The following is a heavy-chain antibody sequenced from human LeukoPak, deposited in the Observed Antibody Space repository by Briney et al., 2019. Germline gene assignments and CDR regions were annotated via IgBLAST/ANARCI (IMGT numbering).Heavy chain of an antibody. CDR3: ARGRMGCSSTSCYEKVPPVPFDY. D-gene: IGHD2-2*01. CDR1: GFTFSSYA. CDR2: ISSNGAST. J-gene: IGHJ4*02. Sequence: GGSLRLSCSASGFTFSSYAMHWVRQAPGKGPEYVLAISSNGASTYYADSVKGRFTISRDNSKNTLYLQMNSLRAEDTAVYYCARGRMGCSSTSCYEKVPPVPFDYWGQGTLVTVSS. V-gene: IGHV3-64*04.